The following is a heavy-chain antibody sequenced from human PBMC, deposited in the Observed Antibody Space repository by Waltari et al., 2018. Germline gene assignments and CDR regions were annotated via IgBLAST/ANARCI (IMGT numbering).Heavy chain of an antibody. Sequence: QVQLVQSGAEVKKPGASVKVSCKASGYTFTGYYMHWVRQAPGQGLEWMGWINPNSGGTNYAQKFQGRVTMTRDTSISTACMELSRLRSDDTAVYYCARDHWKGRYCSGGSCYLFDYWGQGTLVTVSS. CDR2: INPNSGGT. V-gene: IGHV1-2*02. D-gene: IGHD2-15*01. J-gene: IGHJ4*02. CDR1: GYTFTGYY. CDR3: ARDHWKGRYCSGGSCYLFDY.